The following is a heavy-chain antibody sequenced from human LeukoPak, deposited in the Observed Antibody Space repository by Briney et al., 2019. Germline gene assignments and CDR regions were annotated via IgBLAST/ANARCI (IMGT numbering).Heavy chain of an antibody. V-gene: IGHV4-30-2*01. Sequence: ASETLSLTCAVSGGSISSGGYSWSWIRQPPGKGLEWIGYIYHSGSTYYNPSLKSRVTISVDRSKNQFSLKLSSVTAADTAVYYCASRGYSYGFGYWGQGTLVTVSS. D-gene: IGHD5-18*01. J-gene: IGHJ4*02. CDR3: ASRGYSYGFGY. CDR2: IYHSGST. CDR1: GGSISSGGYS.